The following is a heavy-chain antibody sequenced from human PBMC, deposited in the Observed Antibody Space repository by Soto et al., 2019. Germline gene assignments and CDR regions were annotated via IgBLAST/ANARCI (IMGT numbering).Heavy chain of an antibody. Sequence: EVQLVESGGGLVKPGGSLRLSCAASGFTFSSYSMNWVRQAPGKGLEWVSSISSSSSYIYYADSVKGRFTISRDNAKNSLYLQMNSLRAEDTAVYYCARYWDGYNFHYFDYWGQGTLVTVSS. J-gene: IGHJ4*02. CDR2: ISSSSSYI. CDR3: ARYWDGYNFHYFDY. D-gene: IGHD5-12*01. CDR1: GFTFSSYS. V-gene: IGHV3-21*01.